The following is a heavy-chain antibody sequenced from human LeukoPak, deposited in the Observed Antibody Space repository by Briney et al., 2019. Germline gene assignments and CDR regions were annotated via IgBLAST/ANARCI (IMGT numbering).Heavy chain of an antibody. CDR3: ARDRVTELDY. J-gene: IGHJ4*02. D-gene: IGHD2-21*02. V-gene: IGHV4-4*07. CDR1: GTSVTSYY. CDR2: IYTSGST. Sequence: PSETLSLTCTVSGTSVTSYYWSWIRQPPGKGLEWIGRIYTSGSTNYNPSLKSRVTMSVDTSKNQFSLKLSSVTAADTAVYYCARDRVTELDYWGQGTLVTVSS.